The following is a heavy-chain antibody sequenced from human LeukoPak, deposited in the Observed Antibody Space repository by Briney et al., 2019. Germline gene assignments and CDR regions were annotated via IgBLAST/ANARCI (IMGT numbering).Heavy chain of an antibody. V-gene: IGHV3-23*01. D-gene: IGHD4-17*01. J-gene: IGHJ3*01. CDR1: GIAFENYA. Sequence: GGSLRLSCVASGIAFENYAMTWVRQAPGKGLEWVSSITGSGYTRNAESVKGRFTISRDNSVDTLHLQMSNLSAEDTAIYYCGRDPNGDYVGAFDFWGQGTMVTVSS. CDR2: ITGSGYT. CDR3: GRDPNGDYVGAFDF.